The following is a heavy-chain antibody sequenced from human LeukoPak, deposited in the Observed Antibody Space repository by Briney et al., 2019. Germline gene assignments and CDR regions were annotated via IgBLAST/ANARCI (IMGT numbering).Heavy chain of an antibody. J-gene: IGHJ6*02. Sequence: GRSLRLSCAASGFTFSSYGMHWVRQAPGKGLEWVAVIWYDGSNKYYADSVKGRFTISRDNSKNTLYLQMNSLRAEDTAVYYCARDGYYYDSSGYPYYYYGMDVWGQGTTVTVSS. CDR3: ARDGYYYDSSGYPYYYYGMDV. V-gene: IGHV3-33*01. D-gene: IGHD3-22*01. CDR1: GFTFSSYG. CDR2: IWYDGSNK.